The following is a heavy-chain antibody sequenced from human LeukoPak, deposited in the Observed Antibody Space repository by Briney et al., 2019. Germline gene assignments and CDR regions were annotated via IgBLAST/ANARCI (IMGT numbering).Heavy chain of an antibody. D-gene: IGHD3-22*01. Sequence: PSETLSLTCAVYGGSFSGYYWSWIRQPPGKGLEWIGISHSGITYYNPSLKSRVTISLDTSRNQFSLKLTSVTAADTAVYYCARSHYDSSGYYYYWGQGTLVTVSS. J-gene: IGHJ4*02. CDR2: SHSGIT. V-gene: IGHV4-34*01. CDR1: GGSFSGYY. CDR3: ARSHYDSSGYYYY.